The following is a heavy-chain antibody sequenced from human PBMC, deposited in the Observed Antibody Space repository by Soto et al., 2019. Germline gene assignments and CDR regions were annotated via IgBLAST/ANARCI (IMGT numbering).Heavy chain of an antibody. Sequence: GGSLRLSCAASGFTFSSYSMNWVRQAPGKGLEWVSSISSSSSYIYYADSVKGRFTISRDNAKNSLYLQMNSLRAEDTAVYYCARSLRYCSSTSCYDPDLAGPYYYYMDVWGKGTTVTVSS. J-gene: IGHJ6*03. CDR3: ARSLRYCSSTSCYDPDLAGPYYYYMDV. CDR2: ISSSSSYI. D-gene: IGHD2-2*01. V-gene: IGHV3-21*01. CDR1: GFTFSSYS.